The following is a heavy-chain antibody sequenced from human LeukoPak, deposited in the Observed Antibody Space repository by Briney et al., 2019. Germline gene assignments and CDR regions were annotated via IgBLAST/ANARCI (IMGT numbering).Heavy chain of an antibody. V-gene: IGHV3-30-3*01. J-gene: IGHJ4*02. D-gene: IGHD2-2*01. Sequence: GGSLRLSCAASGFTFSSYAMHWVRQAPGKGLEWVAVISYDGSNKYYADSVKGRFTISRDNSKNTLYLQMNSPRAEDTAVYYCARGANIVVVPAATKIAAAGDDYWGQGTLVTVSS. CDR1: GFTFSSYA. CDR2: ISYDGSNK. CDR3: ARGANIVVVPAATKIAAAGDDY.